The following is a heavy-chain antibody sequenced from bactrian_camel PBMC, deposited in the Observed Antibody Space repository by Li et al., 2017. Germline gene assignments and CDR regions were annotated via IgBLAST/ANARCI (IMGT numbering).Heavy chain of an antibody. V-gene: IGHV3S45*01. CDR3: AARSRPGVVPPLAESSYNI. CDR1: RYTRGDWC. J-gene: IGHJ4*01. Sequence: HVQLVESGGGSVQAGGSLQLSCVASRYTRGDWCMAWFRQVPGKERDLITSIYIGGGASYYADSVKDRFNISLDKDKTTLYLQMSSLKPEDTAMYYCAARSRPGVVPPLAESSYNIWGQGTQVTVS. D-gene: IGHD7*01. CDR2: IYIGGGAS.